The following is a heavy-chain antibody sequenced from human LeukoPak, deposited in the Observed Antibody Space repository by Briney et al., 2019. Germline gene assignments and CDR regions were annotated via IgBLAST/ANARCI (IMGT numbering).Heavy chain of an antibody. V-gene: IGHV5-51*01. CDR2: IYPGDSDT. J-gene: IGHJ3*02. CDR1: GYSFTSYW. CDR3: ARHERSGSYYGAFDI. D-gene: IGHD1-26*01. Sequence: GESLKISCKGSGYSFTSYWIGWVRQMPGKGLGWMGIIYPGDSDTRYSPSFQGQVTISADKSISTAYLQWSSLKASDTAMYYCARHERSGSYYGAFDIWGQGTMVTVSS.